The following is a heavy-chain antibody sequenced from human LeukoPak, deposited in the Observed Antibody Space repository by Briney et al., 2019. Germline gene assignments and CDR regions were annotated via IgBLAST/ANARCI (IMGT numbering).Heavy chain of an antibody. J-gene: IGHJ4*02. CDR1: GGSISSYY. D-gene: IGHD2-15*01. Sequence: SETLFLTCTVFGGSISSYYWSWIRQPAGKGLEWIGRIYTSGSTNYNPSLKSRVIMSVDMSKNQFSLKLSSVTAADTAVYYCARSSSSVHGWDYWGQGTLVTVSS. CDR3: ARSSSSVHGWDY. CDR2: IYTSGST. V-gene: IGHV4-4*07.